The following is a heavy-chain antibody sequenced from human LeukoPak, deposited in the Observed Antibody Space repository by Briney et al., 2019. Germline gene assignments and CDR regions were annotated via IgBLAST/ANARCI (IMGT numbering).Heavy chain of an antibody. V-gene: IGHV4-34*01. CDR3: ARGGRLTGTTALLDY. Sequence: SETLSLTCAVYGGSFSGYYWSWIRQPPGKGLEWIGEINHSGSTNYNPSLKNRVTISVDTSKIQFSLKLSSVTAADTAVYYCARGGRLTGTTALLDYWGQGTLVTVSS. CDR1: GGSFSGYY. D-gene: IGHD1-7*01. J-gene: IGHJ4*02. CDR2: INHSGST.